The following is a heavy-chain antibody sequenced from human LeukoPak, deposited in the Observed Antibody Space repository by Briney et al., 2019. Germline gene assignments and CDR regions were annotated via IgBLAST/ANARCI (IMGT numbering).Heavy chain of an antibody. CDR1: GYSFTSYW. Sequence: GESLKISCKCSGYSFTSYWSGWVREMPGKAREWRGIIYPGDCDTIYSPPSPGHVTLSADKYITTAYLQWSSLKASDTAMYYCARPRDTVTPYYFDYWGQGTLVTVSS. CDR2: IYPGDCDT. J-gene: IGHJ4*02. CDR3: ARPRDTVTPYYFDY. V-gene: IGHV5-51*01. D-gene: IGHD4-17*01.